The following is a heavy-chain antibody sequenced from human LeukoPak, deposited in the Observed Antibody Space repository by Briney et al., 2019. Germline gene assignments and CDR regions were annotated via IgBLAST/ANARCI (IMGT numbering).Heavy chain of an antibody. D-gene: IGHD1-7*01. V-gene: IGHV3-30*15. CDR1: GFTFSSFP. Sequence: PGGSLRLSCAASGFTFSSFPMHWVRQAPGKGLQWVAVISNEGSNKYYPDSLKGRFTISRDNSKNTLYLQMSSLTTEDTAVYYCARGAGTTVYCIDVWGRGTTVTVSS. CDR2: ISNEGSNK. J-gene: IGHJ6*03. CDR3: ARGAGTTVYCIDV.